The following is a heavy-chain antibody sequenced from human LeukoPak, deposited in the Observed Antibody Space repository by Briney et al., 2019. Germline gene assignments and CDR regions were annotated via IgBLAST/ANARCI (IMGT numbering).Heavy chain of an antibody. V-gene: IGHV4-4*09. D-gene: IGHD2-21*02. Sequence: PSETLSLTCSVSGGSVNSYYWSWIRQPPGKGLEWIGYIYTTGRTNYNPSLKSRVTISVDTSKNQFSLKLSSVTAADTAVYYCARLRVVTAIDIWGQGTMVTVSS. CDR3: ARLRVVTAIDI. CDR1: GGSVNSYY. J-gene: IGHJ3*02. CDR2: IYTTGRT.